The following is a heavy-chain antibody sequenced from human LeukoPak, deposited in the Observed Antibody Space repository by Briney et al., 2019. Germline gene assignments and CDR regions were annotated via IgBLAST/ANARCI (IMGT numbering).Heavy chain of an antibody. CDR3: ARRLRVVGAPGYFDS. CDR2: IYYSGNT. J-gene: IGHJ4*02. Sequence: SETLSLTCTVSGGSFSSNNYYWGWIRRPPGKGLAWIGNIYYSGNTYYNPSLKSRVTISVDTSKNQFSLKLSSVTAADTAVYYCARRLRVVGAPGYFDSWGQGTLVTVSS. V-gene: IGHV4-39*01. CDR1: GGSFSSNNYY. D-gene: IGHD2-2*01.